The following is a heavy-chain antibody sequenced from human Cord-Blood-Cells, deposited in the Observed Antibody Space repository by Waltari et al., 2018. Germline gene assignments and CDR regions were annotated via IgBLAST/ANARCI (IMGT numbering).Heavy chain of an antibody. D-gene: IGHD5-12*01. V-gene: IGHV4-34*01. CDR2: INHSGST. J-gene: IGHJ4*02. CDR1: GGSFSGYY. CDR3: ARGYSGYDYYFDY. Sequence: QVQLQQWGAGLLKPSETLSLTCAVYGGSFSGYYWSWIRQPPGKGLGWIGEINHSGSTNYNPSLKSRVTISVDTSKNQFSLKLSSVTAADTAVYYCARGYSGYDYYFDYWGQGTLVTVSS.